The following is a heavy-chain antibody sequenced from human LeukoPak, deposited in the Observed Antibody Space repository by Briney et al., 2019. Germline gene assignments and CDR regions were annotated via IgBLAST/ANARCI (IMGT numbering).Heavy chain of an antibody. CDR2: VLHSADT. CDR1: GYSISSRYY. V-gene: IGHV4-38-2*01. D-gene: IGHD3-10*01. CDR3: ARYGHWFDP. Sequence: SETLSLTCAVSGYSISSRYYWGGIRQPPGKGLEYIGSVLHSADTYYNHSLKSRVTISIDTSKNQFSLKLNSVTAADTAVYYCARYGHWFDPWGQGTLVTVSS. J-gene: IGHJ5*02.